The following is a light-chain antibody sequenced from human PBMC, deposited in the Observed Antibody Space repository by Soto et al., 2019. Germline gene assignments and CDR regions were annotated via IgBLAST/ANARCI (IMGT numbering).Light chain of an antibody. Sequence: EIVLTQSPATLSLSPGERATLSCRASQSVGTYLAWYQHKPGQAPRLLIYDASNRATGIPARLSGGGSGTDFTLTISSLEPEDFAVYYCQGRSNWAWTFGQGTKVEIK. CDR2: DAS. J-gene: IGKJ1*01. CDR3: QGRSNWAWT. CDR1: QSVGTY. V-gene: IGKV3-11*01.